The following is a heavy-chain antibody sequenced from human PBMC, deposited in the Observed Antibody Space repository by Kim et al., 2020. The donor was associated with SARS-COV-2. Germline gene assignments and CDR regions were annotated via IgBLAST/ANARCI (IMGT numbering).Heavy chain of an antibody. V-gene: IGHV1-18*01. J-gene: IGHJ6*01. CDR1: GYTFTSYG. D-gene: IGHD3-22*01. CDR3: ARGPSRTPLYYDSDASDV. CDR2: IIANYGKA. Sequence: ASVKVSCKASGYTFTSYGISWVRQAPGQGLEWMGWIIANYGKANYAQKLQGRVTMTTDESTSTAYMELRSLRSDDTAVYYCARGPSRTPLYYDSDASDV.